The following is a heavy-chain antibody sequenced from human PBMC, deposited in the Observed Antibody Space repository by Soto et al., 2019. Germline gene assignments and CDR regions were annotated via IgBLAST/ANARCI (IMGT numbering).Heavy chain of an antibody. D-gene: IGHD2-15*01. CDR2: ISYDGSNK. J-gene: IGHJ4*02. CDR3: AKDVGGGVDY. CDR1: GFTFSSYG. V-gene: IGHV3-30*18. Sequence: QVQLVESGGGVVQPGRSLRLSCAASGFTFSSYGMHWVRQAPGKGLEWVAVISYDGSNKYYADSVKGRFTISRDNSKNTLYLHMHSLRAEDTAVYYCAKDVGGGVDYWGQGTLVTVSS.